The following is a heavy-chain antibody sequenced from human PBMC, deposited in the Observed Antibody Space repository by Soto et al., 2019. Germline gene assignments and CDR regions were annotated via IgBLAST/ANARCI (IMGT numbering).Heavy chain of an antibody. J-gene: IGHJ4*02. V-gene: IGHV1-24*01. CDR1: ENTLRDLA. D-gene: IGHD3-10*01. CDR3: ATGLAWGQVYGLQF. CDR2: YAPEEGQR. Sequence: QVQLVQSGAEVKKPGASVRVSCNISENTLRDLAMHWVRQAPGKGLEWMGGYAPEEGQRVYAQKFQGRVTMTEETSTDTAYMELSSLTSEDTAVYYCATGLAWGQVYGLQFWGQGTLVTVSS.